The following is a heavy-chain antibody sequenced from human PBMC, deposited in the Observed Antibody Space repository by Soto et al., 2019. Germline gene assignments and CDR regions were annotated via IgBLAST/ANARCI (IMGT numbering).Heavy chain of an antibody. CDR2: IYPDDSDI. V-gene: IGHV5-51*01. D-gene: IGHD1-1*01. Sequence: PGESLKISCKGSGYIFTNYWIGWVRQMPGKGLEWMGIIYPDDSDIRYGPSFQGQVTISADKSINTAYLQWSSLKASDTAIYYCARHGFKTTRYYYYGLDVWGQGTTVTVS. J-gene: IGHJ6*02. CDR1: GYIFTNYW. CDR3: ARHGFKTTRYYYYGLDV.